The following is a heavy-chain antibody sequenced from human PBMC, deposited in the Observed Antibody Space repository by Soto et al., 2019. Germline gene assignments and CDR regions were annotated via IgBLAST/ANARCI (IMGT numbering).Heavy chain of an antibody. J-gene: IGHJ6*02. CDR1: GFTFSSYG. Sequence: GGSLRLSCAASGFTFSSYGMHWVRQAPGKGLEWVAVIWYDGSNKYYADSVKGRFTISRDNSKNTLYLQMNSLRAEDTAVYYCARDLSQTTVTYYYYYGMDVWGQGTTVTVSS. CDR3: ARDLSQTTVTYYYYYGMDV. D-gene: IGHD4-17*01. CDR2: IWYDGSNK. V-gene: IGHV3-33*01.